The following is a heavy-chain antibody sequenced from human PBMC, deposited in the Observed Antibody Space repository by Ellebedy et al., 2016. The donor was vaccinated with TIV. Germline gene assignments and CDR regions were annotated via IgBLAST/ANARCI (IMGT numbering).Heavy chain of an antibody. CDR3: ARVEDTAMVPGWFDP. Sequence: KFQGRVTITADESTSTAYMELSSLRSEDTAVYYCARVEDTAMVPGWFDPWGQGTLVTVSS. V-gene: IGHV1-69*01. D-gene: IGHD5-18*01. J-gene: IGHJ5*02.